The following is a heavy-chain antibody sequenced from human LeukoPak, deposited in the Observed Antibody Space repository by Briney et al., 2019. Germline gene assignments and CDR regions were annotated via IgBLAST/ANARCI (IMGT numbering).Heavy chain of an antibody. CDR3: ARAVGTDGYNLWVY. CDR2: IYYTGST. V-gene: IGHV4-39*07. Sequence: PSETLSLTCTVSSGSISSSTYYWGWIRQPPGKGLEWIGTIYYTGSTYYNPSLKSRVTISVDTSKNQFSLKLTSVTAADTAVYYCARAVGTDGYNLWVYWGQGTLVTDSS. D-gene: IGHD5-24*01. CDR1: SGSISSSTYY. J-gene: IGHJ4*02.